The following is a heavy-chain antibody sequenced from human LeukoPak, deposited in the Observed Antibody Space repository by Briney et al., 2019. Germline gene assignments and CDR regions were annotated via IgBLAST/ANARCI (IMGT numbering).Heavy chain of an antibody. Sequence: GRSLRLSCAASGFTFNSYAMHWVRQAPGKGLEWVAMISYDGSNKYYADSVKGRFPISRDNSKNTVYLQMNGLRAEDTAVYYCAKGFSSGWPPLLDYWGQGALVTVSS. V-gene: IGHV3-30*04. CDR1: GFTFNSYA. CDR3: AKGFSSGWPPLLDY. CDR2: ISYDGSNK. D-gene: IGHD6-19*01. J-gene: IGHJ4*01.